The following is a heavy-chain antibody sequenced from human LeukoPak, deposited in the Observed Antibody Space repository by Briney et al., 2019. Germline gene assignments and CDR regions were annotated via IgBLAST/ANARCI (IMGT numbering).Heavy chain of an antibody. CDR3: ARDRSYYYDSSGYPKDY. J-gene: IGHJ4*02. CDR1: GGSFSGYY. CDR2: INHSGST. Sequence: PSETLSLTCAVYGGSFSGYYWSWIRQPPGKGLEWIGEINHSGSTNYNPSLKSRVTISVDTSENQFSLKLSSVTAADTAVYYCARDRSYYYDSSGYPKDYRGQGTLVTVSS. V-gene: IGHV4-34*01. D-gene: IGHD3-22*01.